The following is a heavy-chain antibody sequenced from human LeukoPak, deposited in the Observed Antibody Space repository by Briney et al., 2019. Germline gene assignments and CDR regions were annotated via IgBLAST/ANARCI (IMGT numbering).Heavy chain of an antibody. CDR2: ICYSGTNT. V-gene: IGHV3-23*01. Sequence: PGGSLRLSCAASGFTFNNYAMSWVRQAPGKGLEWVSAICYSGTNTFYADSVKGRFTISRDNSKNTLYLHMNSLRAEDTAVYYCAKGRATMPTNWFDPWGQGTLVTVSS. CDR1: GFTFNNYA. J-gene: IGHJ5*02. CDR3: AKGRATMPTNWFDP. D-gene: IGHD2-2*01.